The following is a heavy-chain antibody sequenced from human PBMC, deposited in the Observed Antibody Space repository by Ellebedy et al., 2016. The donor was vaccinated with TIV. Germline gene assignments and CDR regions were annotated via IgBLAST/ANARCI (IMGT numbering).Heavy chain of an antibody. V-gene: IGHV4-39*02. CDR1: VGSISSSSSY. J-gene: IGHJ4*02. Sequence: SETLSLTXTVSVGSISSSSSYWGWIRQPPGKGLEWIGSIYYSGSTYYNPSLKSRVTISVDTSKNQFSLKLSSVTAADTAVYHCARDRLGDYFFDYWGQGTLVNVSS. CDR3: ARDRLGDYFFDY. CDR2: IYYSGST. D-gene: IGHD4-17*01.